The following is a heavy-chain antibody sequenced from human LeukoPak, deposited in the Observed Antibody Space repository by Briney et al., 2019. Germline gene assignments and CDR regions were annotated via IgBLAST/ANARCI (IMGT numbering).Heavy chain of an antibody. CDR1: GYAFSLYG. Sequence: ASVKVSCKASGYAFSLYGVQWVRQAPGQTLEWMGWINAGTGDGKYSQNFQGRLTMTSDTSATTLYMELNSLTFEDTAVYYCARSGADWSCDNWGQGTLVTVSS. V-gene: IGHV1-3*01. CDR2: INAGTGDG. D-gene: IGHD2-21*01. J-gene: IGHJ4*02. CDR3: ARSGADWSCDN.